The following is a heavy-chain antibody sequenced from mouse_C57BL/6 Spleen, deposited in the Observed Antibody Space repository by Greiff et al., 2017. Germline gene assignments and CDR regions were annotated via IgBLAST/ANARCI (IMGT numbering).Heavy chain of an antibody. Sequence: QVQLQQSGPELLKPGASVKISCKASGYTFPDYYINWVKPRPGQGLALIGWIFPGSGSTYYNEKFTGKATLTVDTSSSTAYMLLSSLNSEDSAVYFCARSAGTWYFDVGGTETTVTVSS. CDR3: ARSAGTWYFDV. J-gene: IGHJ1*03. V-gene: IGHV1-75*01. CDR2: IFPGSGST. CDR1: GYTFPDYY. D-gene: IGHD4-1*01.